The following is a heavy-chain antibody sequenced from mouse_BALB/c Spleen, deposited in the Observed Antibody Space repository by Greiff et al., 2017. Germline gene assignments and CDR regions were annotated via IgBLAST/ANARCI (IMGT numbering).Heavy chain of an antibody. CDR3: AYGYDGGAMDY. CDR2: IDPANGNT. D-gene: IGHD2-2*01. Sequence: EVQLQQSGAELVKPGASVKLSCTASGFNIKDTYMHWVKQRPEQGLEWIGRIDPANGNTKYDPKFQGKATITADTSSNTAYLQLSSLTSEDTAVYYCAYGYDGGAMDYWGQGTSVTVSS. V-gene: IGHV14-3*02. J-gene: IGHJ4*01. CDR1: GFNIKDTY.